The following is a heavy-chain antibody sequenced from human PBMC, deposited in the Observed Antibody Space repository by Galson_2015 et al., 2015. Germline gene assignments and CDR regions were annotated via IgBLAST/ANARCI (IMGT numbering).Heavy chain of an antibody. V-gene: IGHV5-51*01. J-gene: IGHJ4*02. CDR3: ARHLVVVPAAIQLDY. CDR1: GYSFTSYW. D-gene: IGHD2-2*01. Sequence: QSGAEVKKPGESLKISCKGSGYSFTSYWIGWVRQVPGKGLEWMGIIYPGGSDTRYSPSFQGQVTISADKSISTTYLQWSSLKASDTAMYYCARHLVVVPAAIQLDYWGQGTLVTVSS. CDR2: IYPGGSDT.